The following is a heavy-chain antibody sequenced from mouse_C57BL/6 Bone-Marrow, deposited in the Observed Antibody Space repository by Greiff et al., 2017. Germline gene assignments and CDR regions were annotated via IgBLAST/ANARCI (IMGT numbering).Heavy chain of an antibody. D-gene: IGHD3-2*02. CDR3: ARKLRLLAY. CDR1: GFTFSDYG. Sequence: EVQRVESGGGLVQPGGSLKLSCAASGFTFSDYGMAWVRQAPRKGPEWVAFISNLAYSIYYADTVTGRFTISRENAKNTLYLEMSSLRSEDTAMYYCARKLRLLAYWGQGTLVTVSA. J-gene: IGHJ3*01. CDR2: ISNLAYSI. V-gene: IGHV5-15*01.